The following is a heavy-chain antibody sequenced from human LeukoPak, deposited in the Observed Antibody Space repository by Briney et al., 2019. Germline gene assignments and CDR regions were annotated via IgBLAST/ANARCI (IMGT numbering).Heavy chain of an antibody. CDR1: GLTSSIFE. D-gene: IGHD2-15*01. J-gene: IGHJ3*02. CDR3: VRGGGPSYKYNAFDI. V-gene: IGHV3-48*03. Sequence: GGSLRLSCSVCGLTSSIFEMNWVRQAPGKGLEWVSYISNSGSTTDYADAVKGRFTISRDNAKNSLYLQMSSLRVEDTAVYYCVRGGGPSYKYNAFDIWGQGTMVTVSS. CDR2: ISNSGSTT.